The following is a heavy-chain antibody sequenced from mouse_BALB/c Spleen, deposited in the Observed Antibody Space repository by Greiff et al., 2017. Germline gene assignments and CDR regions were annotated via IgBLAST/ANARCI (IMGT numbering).Heavy chain of an antibody. D-gene: IGHD2-1*01. CDR1: GYSITSDYA. CDR2: ISYSGST. J-gene: IGHJ2*01. CDR3: AREDYGNYAY. Sequence: EVKLMESGPGLVKPSQSLSLTCTVTGYSITSDYAWNWIRQFPGNKLEWMGYISYSGSTSYNPSLKSRISITRDTSKNQFFLQLNSVTTEDTATYYCAREDYGNYAYWGQGTTLTVSS. V-gene: IGHV3-2*02.